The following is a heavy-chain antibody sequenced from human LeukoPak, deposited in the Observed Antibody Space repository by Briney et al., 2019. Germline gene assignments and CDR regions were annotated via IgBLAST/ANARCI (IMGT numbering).Heavy chain of an antibody. J-gene: IGHJ4*02. Sequence: GGSLRLSCTASGFTFSDCDMNWVRQAPGSGLEWISAICYRISTTYYASSVNGRFTISKDNAKNSLYMQMDSLRAETTAVYYGVRAYPPLRTSAAGDHWGQGTLVTVSS. CDR3: VRAYPPLRTSAAGDH. CDR1: GFTFSDCD. CDR2: ICYRISTT. V-gene: IGHV3-69-1*01. D-gene: IGHD6-25*01.